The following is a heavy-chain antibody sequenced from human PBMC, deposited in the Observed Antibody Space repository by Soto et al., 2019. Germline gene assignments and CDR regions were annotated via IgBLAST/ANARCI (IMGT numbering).Heavy chain of an antibody. J-gene: IGHJ4*02. CDR2: ISNDETNN. V-gene: IGHV3-30-3*01. CDR1: GFTFLTYA. Sequence: QVHLVESGGGVVQPRRSLRLSCAASGFTFLTYAIHWVRQAPGKGLALGAVISNDETNNNFADSVKGRFTISRDNSKNTLYLQINSLRAEDTAVYSCVRPVPSHHGDYADSWGQGTLVTVSS. CDR3: VRPVPSHHGDYADS. D-gene: IGHD4-17*01.